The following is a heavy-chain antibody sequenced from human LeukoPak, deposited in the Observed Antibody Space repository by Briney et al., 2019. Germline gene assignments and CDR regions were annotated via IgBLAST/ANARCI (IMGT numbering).Heavy chain of an antibody. J-gene: IGHJ6*03. CDR1: GYTFSHYG. CDR3: VRDGGGLYYYYYMDV. CDR2: NSAYNGNT. V-gene: IGHV1-18*01. D-gene: IGHD3-16*01. Sequence: ASVKVSCKASGYTFSHYGINWVRQAPGQGLEWMGWNSAYNGNTNYAQNPQGRVTMTADTSTSIAYMELRSLRPDGTAVYYCVRDGGGLYYYYYMDVWGTGTTVTVSS.